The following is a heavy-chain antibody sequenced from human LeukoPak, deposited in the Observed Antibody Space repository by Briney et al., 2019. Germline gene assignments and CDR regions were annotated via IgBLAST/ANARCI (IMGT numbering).Heavy chain of an antibody. CDR2: IRSKAYGGTT. D-gene: IGHD6-19*01. CDR1: GFTFGDYA. V-gene: IGHV3-49*03. CDR3: TRDGSSGCNDY. Sequence: PGRSLRLSCTASGFTFGDYAMSWFRQAPGKGLEWVGFIRSKAYGGTTEYAASVKGRFTISRDDSKSIAYLQMNSLKTEDTAVYYCTRDGSSGCNDYWGQGTLATVSS. J-gene: IGHJ4*02.